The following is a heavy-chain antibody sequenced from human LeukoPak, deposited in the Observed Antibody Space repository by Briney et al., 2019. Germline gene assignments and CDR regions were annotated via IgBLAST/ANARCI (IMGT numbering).Heavy chain of an antibody. V-gene: IGHV4-59*01. CDR2: IYYSGSA. D-gene: IGHD6-6*01. J-gene: IGHJ4*02. Sequence: SETLSLTCTVSGGSISNYYWSWIRQPPGKGLEWIGYIYYSGSANYNPSLKSRVTISVDTSRNQFSLKLSSVTAADTAVYYCARSIEAPNGEVFFDYWGQGTLVTVSS. CDR1: GGSISNYY. CDR3: ARSIEAPNGEVFFDY.